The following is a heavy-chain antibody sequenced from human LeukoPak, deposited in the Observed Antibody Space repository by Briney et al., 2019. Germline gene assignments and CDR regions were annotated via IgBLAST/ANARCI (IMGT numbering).Heavy chain of an antibody. Sequence: SETLSLTCTVSGGSIGNYSWSWIRQPPGKGLEWIGYICYSVSTDYNPSLKSRVTISADTSKNQFSLKLSSVTAADTAVYYCARRGVTMVRGGRWFDPWGQGTLVTVSS. V-gene: IGHV4-59*12. D-gene: IGHD3-10*01. CDR3: ARRGVTMVRGGRWFDP. CDR2: ICYSVST. CDR1: GGSIGNYS. J-gene: IGHJ5*02.